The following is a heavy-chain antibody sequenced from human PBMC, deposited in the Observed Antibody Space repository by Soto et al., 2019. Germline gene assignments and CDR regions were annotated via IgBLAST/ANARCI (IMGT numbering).Heavy chain of an antibody. D-gene: IGHD1-1*01. CDR3: ARVTPGNNLYYFSGLDV. CDR2: IAYDGINT. Sequence: GGSLRLSCVASGFNFGTYAIHWVRQAPGKGLQWVALIAYDGINTYYADSVKGRFTISRDNSKNTLHLQMNSLRPEDTGVYFCARVTPGNNLYYFSGLDVWAKGPRSPSP. V-gene: IGHV3-30-3*01. J-gene: IGHJ6*02. CDR1: GFNFGTYA.